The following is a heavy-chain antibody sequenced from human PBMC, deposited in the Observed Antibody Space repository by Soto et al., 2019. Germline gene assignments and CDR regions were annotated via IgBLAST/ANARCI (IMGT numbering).Heavy chain of an antibody. D-gene: IGHD2-15*01. J-gene: IGHJ4*02. Sequence: QVQLQESGPGLVKPSETLSLTCTVSGGSVSSGSYYWSWIGHPPGKGLEWIGDIYYSGSTNYNPSLESRVTISVNTSKNQFSLKLSSVTDADTAVYYCAGQEGYCSGGSCYSFDYWRQGTLVTVYS. CDR2: IYYSGST. CDR3: AGQEGYCSGGSCYSFDY. V-gene: IGHV4-61*01. CDR1: GGSVSSGSYY.